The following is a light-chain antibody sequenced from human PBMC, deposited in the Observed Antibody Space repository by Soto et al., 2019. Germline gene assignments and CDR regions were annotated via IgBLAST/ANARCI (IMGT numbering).Light chain of an antibody. CDR1: SRNVGSYKL. CDR3: CSSGGSPTDV. J-gene: IGLJ1*01. V-gene: IGLV2-23*02. CDR2: EVN. Sequence: QSALTQPASVSGSPGQSITISCTGTSRNVGSYKLVSWYQQHPGKAPKLMIFEVNKRPSGVSNRVSGSKSGNTASLTISGLKVEDEADYYCCSSGGSPTDVFGTGTKVTVL.